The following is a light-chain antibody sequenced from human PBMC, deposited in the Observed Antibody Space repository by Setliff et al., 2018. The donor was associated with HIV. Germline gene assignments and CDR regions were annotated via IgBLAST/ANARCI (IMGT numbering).Light chain of an antibody. CDR2: EVR. Sequence: QSALTQPASVSGSPGQSITTSCTGTSSDVGGYNYVSWYQQHPGKAPKLIIYEVRNRPSGVSSRFSGSKSGNTASLTISGLQTEDEADYYCSSYAITGTVFGPGTKVTVL. CDR1: SSDVGGYNY. V-gene: IGLV2-14*01. CDR3: SSYAITGTV. J-gene: IGLJ1*01.